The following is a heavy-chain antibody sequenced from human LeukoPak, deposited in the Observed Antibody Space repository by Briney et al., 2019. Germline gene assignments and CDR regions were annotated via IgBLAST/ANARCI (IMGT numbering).Heavy chain of an antibody. CDR3: ARGACSSTSCYGVGYYYYYYMDV. Sequence: ASVKVSCKASGYTFTSYAMNWVRQAPGQGLEWMGWINTNTGNPTYAQGFTGRVVFSLDTSVSTAYLQISSLKDEDTAVYYCARGACSSTSCYGVGYYYYYYMDVWGKGTTVTVSS. CDR2: INTNTGNP. J-gene: IGHJ6*03. D-gene: IGHD2-2*01. CDR1: GYTFTSYA. V-gene: IGHV7-4-1*02.